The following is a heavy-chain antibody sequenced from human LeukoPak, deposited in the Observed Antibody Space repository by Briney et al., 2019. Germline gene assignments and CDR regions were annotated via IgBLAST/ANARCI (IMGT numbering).Heavy chain of an antibody. CDR1: GGSISSGGYY. CDR2: IYYSGST. D-gene: IGHD1-26*01. J-gene: IGHJ6*02. Sequence: KSSETLSLTCTVSGGSISSGGYYWSWIRQHPGKGLEWIGYIYYSGSTYYNPSLKSRVTISVDTSKNQFSLKLSSVTAADTAVYYCARVRELLYDYGMDVWGQGTTVTVSS. CDR3: ARVRELLYDYGMDV. V-gene: IGHV4-31*03.